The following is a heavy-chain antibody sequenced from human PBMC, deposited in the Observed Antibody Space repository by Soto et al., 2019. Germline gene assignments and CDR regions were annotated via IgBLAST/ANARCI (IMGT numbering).Heavy chain of an antibody. CDR3: ARDRGQIHQWYFDY. CDR2: ISSSSSYI. CDR1: GFTFSSYS. V-gene: IGHV3-21*01. D-gene: IGHD6-19*01. J-gene: IGHJ4*02. Sequence: GGSLRLSCAASGFTFSSYSMNWVRQAPGKGLEWVSSISSSSSYIYYADSVKGRFTISRDNAKNSLYLQMNSLRAEDTAVYYCARDRGQIHQWYFDYWGQGTLVTVSS.